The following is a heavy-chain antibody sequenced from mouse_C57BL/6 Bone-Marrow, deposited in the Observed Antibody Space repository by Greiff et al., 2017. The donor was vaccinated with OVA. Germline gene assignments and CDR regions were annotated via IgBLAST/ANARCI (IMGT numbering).Heavy chain of an antibody. CDR3: ARGNYYYGSSLYWYFDV. CDR2: ILPGSGST. Sequence: QVQLQQSGAELMKPGASVKLSCKATGYTFTGYWIEWVKQRPGHGLEWIGEILPGSGSTNYNEKFKGKATFTADTSSNTAYMQLSSLTTEDSAIYYCARGNYYYGSSLYWYFDVWGTGTTVTVSS. D-gene: IGHD1-1*01. V-gene: IGHV1-9*01. J-gene: IGHJ1*03. CDR1: GYTFTGYW.